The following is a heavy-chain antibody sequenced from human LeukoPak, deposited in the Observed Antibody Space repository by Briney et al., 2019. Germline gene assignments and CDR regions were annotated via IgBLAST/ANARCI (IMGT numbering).Heavy chain of an antibody. Sequence: SETLSLTCTVSGGSISSYYWTWIRQPPGKGLEWVGYIYHSGSTNYNPSLKSRVTISVGKSKNQFSLKLSSVTAADTAVYYCARSHTEYGDNDAFDIWGQGTMVTVSS. V-gene: IGHV4-59*12. J-gene: IGHJ3*02. CDR2: IYHSGST. D-gene: IGHD4-17*01. CDR3: ARSHTEYGDNDAFDI. CDR1: GGSISSYY.